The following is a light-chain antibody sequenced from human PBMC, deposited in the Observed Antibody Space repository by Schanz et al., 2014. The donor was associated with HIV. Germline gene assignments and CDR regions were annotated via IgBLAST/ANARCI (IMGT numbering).Light chain of an antibody. J-gene: IGLJ2*01. V-gene: IGLV2-14*03. CDR1: SGDVGRYDY. CDR2: DVT. Sequence: QSVLTQPASVSGSLGQSITISCTGTSGDVGRYDYVSWYQQHPGQAPKLLIYDVTYRPSGISNRFSGSKSAYTASLTFSGLQAEDEADYYCCSYAGNNIVLFGGGTKLTVL. CDR3: CSYAGNNIVL.